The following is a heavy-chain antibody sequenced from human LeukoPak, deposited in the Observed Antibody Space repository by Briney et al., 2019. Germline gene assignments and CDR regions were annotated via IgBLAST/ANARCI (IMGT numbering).Heavy chain of an antibody. D-gene: IGHD2-15*01. CDR1: GSTFTSYS. CDR2: ISVNSDYI. CDR3: ARVHCSGGGCYQRNDGLEI. Sequence: GRSLRLSCAASGSTFTSYSMNWVRQAPGKGLKWVSSISVNSDYIYYGDSMKGRFTVSRDNAKNSLHLQMNSLRAEDTAVYYCARVHCSGGGCYQRNDGLEIWGQGTMVTVSS. V-gene: IGHV3-21*01. J-gene: IGHJ3*02.